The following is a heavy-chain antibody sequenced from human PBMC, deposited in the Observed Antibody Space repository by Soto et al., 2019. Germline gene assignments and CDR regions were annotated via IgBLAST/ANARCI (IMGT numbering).Heavy chain of an antibody. Sequence: ASVKVSCKASGYTFTGHYMQWVRQAPGQGLEWMGWINPNSGDTNYAQKFQGRVTMTRDTSISTVYMELSRLRSDDTALYYCAGVWGGAGGNRRGGGGPYVDVWGQGTTVTVSS. J-gene: IGHJ6*02. CDR2: INPNSGDT. CDR3: AGVWGGAGGNRRGGGGPYVDV. CDR1: GYTFTGHY. D-gene: IGHD3-16*01. V-gene: IGHV1-2*02.